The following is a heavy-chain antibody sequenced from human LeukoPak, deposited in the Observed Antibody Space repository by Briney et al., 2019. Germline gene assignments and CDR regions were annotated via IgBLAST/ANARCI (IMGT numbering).Heavy chain of an antibody. CDR1: GGSISSYC. CDR2: IYTSGST. Sequence: SETLSLTCTVSGGSISSYCWSWIRQPAGKGLEWIGRIYTSGSTNYNPSLKSRVTMSVDTSKNQFSLKLSSVTAADTAVYYCARDGESPPDSSFDYWGQGTLVTVSS. CDR3: ARDGESPPDSSFDY. D-gene: IGHD3-10*01. V-gene: IGHV4-4*07. J-gene: IGHJ4*02.